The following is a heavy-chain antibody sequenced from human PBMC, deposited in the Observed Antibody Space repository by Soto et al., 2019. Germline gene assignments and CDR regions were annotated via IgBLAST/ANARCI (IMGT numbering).Heavy chain of an antibody. Sequence: GGSRRVSGAPSGFTFSSCGMHGVRQAPGKGLEWVAVISYDGSNNYYGDSVNGRFTISRDNSKHTLYLQMNSLRAEDTAVYYCAKDRREGRSYCYYGMDVWGQGTTVTVSS. CDR3: AKDRREGRSYCYYGMDV. V-gene: IGHV3-30*18. J-gene: IGHJ6*02. CDR2: ISYDGSNN. CDR1: GFTFSSCG.